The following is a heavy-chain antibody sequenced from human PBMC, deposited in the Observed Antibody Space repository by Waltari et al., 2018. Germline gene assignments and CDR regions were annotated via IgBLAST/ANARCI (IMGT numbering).Heavy chain of an antibody. CDR2: IWYDGSNK. V-gene: IGHV3-33*01. CDR3: ARGGPDNQESLDI. J-gene: IGHJ3*02. Sequence: QVQPVESGGGVVQPGMSLRPSCEASGFPFSFYGMHWVRQAPGKGLEWVATIWYDGSNKYYGESVKGRLTVSRDNSKNTLFLQMDSLRAEDTAVYYCARGGPDNQESLDIWGRGTMVTVSS. CDR1: GFPFSFYG.